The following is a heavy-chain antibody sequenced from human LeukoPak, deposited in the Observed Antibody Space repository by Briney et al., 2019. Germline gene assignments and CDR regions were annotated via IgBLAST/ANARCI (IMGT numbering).Heavy chain of an antibody. D-gene: IGHD3-22*01. CDR2: IYTGDSNT. CDR1: GSSITSYW. CDR3: ARRLHDSSRYDY. V-gene: IGHV5-51*01. Sequence: GESLKISCKGSGSSITSYWICWVRQMPGKGMEWMGIIYTGDSNTKYSPSFQGQVTISADKSISTAYLQWSSLKASDTAMYYWARRLHDSSRYDYWGQGTLVTVSS. J-gene: IGHJ4*02.